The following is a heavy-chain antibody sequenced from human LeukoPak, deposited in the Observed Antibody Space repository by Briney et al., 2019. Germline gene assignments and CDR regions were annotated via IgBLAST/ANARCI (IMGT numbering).Heavy chain of an antibody. V-gene: IGHV4-39*01. D-gene: IGHD5-12*01. Sequence: SETLSLTCTVSGGSISSSSYYWGWIRQPPGKGLEWIGSIYYSGSTYYNPSLKSRVTISVDTSKNQFSLKLSSVTAADTAVYYCARRRVAYYYYMDVWGKGTTVTVSS. CDR3: ARRRVAYYYYMDV. CDR2: IYYSGST. CDR1: GGSISSSSYY. J-gene: IGHJ6*03.